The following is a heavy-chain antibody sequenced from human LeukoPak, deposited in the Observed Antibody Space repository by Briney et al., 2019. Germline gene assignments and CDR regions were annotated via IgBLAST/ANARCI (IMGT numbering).Heavy chain of an antibody. V-gene: IGHV3-7*01. J-gene: IGHJ4*02. CDR2: IGQEGSEK. D-gene: IGHD5-18*01. Sequence: GGSLRLSCAVSGFTYSSYWMSWVRQAPGKGLEWVANIGQEGSEKYYVDSVKGRFTISRDNAKTSLYLQMNSLRAEDTAVYYCARDLSGVTGYTYGRGIDYWGQGTLVTVSS. CDR1: GFTYSSYW. CDR3: ARDLSGVTGYTYGRGIDY.